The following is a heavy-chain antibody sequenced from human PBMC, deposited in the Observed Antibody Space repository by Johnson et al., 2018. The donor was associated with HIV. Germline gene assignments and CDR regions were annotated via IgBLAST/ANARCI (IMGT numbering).Heavy chain of an antibody. CDR1: GFTFSSYW. Sequence: VQLVESGGGLVQPGGSLRLSCAASGFTFSSYWMSWVRQAPGKGLEWVANIKQDGSEKYYVYSVKGRFTISRDNAKNSLYLQMNSLRAEDTAVYYCAREAGGGYDSDAFDIWGQGTMVTVSS. D-gene: IGHD5-12*01. J-gene: IGHJ3*02. V-gene: IGHV3-7*01. CDR2: IKQDGSEK. CDR3: AREAGGGYDSDAFDI.